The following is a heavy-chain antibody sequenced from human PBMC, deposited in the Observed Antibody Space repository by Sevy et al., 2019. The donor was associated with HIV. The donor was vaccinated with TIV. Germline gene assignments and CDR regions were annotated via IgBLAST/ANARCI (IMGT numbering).Heavy chain of an antibody. D-gene: IGHD5-12*01. CDR2: ISYDGSSK. V-gene: IGHV3-30-3*01. CDR3: ARDSGYTINYSPGAT. Sequence: GGSLRLSCAASGFTFSTYPMHWVRQSPGKGLEWVTVISYDGSSKYYADSVKDRFTISRDNSKNTLYLQMNSLRVEDTAIYYCARDSGYTINYSPGATWGHGALVTVSS. CDR1: GFTFSTYP. J-gene: IGHJ5*01.